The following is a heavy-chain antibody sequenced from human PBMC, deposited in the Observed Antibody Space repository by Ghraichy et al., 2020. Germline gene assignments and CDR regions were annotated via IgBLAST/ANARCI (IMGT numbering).Heavy chain of an antibody. J-gene: IGHJ2*01. CDR2: MSDSGSGGST. Sequence: GGSLRLSCAASGFTFSNYGMSWVRQAPGKGLEWVSAMSDSGSGGSTNYADSVKGRFTISRDNPKNTLYLQMNSLRVEDTAVYDCAKSGKPYGDYWYFDLWGRGTLVTVYS. CDR1: GFTFSNYG. CDR3: AKSGKPYGDYWYFDL. V-gene: IGHV3-23*01. D-gene: IGHD4-17*01.